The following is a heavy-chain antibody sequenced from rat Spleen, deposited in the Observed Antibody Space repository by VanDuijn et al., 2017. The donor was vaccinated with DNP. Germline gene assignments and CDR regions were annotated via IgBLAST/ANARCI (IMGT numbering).Heavy chain of an antibody. CDR1: GFTFSNYD. CDR2: ISPSGGST. V-gene: IGHV5-25*01. CDR3: ARHSTYYGY. Sequence: EVQLVESGGGLVQPGRSLKLSCAASGFTFSNYDMAWVRQAPTKGLEWVASISPSGGSTYYRDSVKGRFTVSRDNAKSSLYLQMDSLRSEDTATYYCARHSTYYGYWGQGVMVTVSS. J-gene: IGHJ2*01. D-gene: IGHD1-9*01.